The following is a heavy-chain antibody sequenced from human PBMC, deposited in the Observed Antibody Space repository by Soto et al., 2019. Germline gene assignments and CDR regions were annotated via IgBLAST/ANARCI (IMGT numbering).Heavy chain of an antibody. CDR3: ARGLGYYYGSGSYYRVYYYYYYMAV. J-gene: IGHJ6*03. CDR2: INHSGST. Sequence: SETLCLTCAVYWGSFSDYDWSWIRQPPGKGLEWIGEINHSGSTNYNPSLKSRVTISVDTSKNQFSLKLSSVTAADTAVYYCARGLGYYYGSGSYYRVYYYYYYMAVWGNGTTVTVSS. V-gene: IGHV4-34*01. D-gene: IGHD3-10*01. CDR1: WGSFSDYD.